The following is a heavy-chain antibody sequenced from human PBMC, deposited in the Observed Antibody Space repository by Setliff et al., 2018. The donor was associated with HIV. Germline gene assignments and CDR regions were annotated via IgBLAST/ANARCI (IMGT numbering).Heavy chain of an antibody. D-gene: IGHD6-13*01. J-gene: IGHJ4*02. Sequence: GGSLRLSCAASGFTFNTYTMNWVRQAPGKGPEWVSSISSSSKSAYYTDAVKGRFTISRDNAKNLLYLQMTNLTAEDTATYYCARGHSSSWYKTLDYWGQGTLVT. V-gene: IGHV3-21*01. CDR1: GFTFNTYT. CDR3: ARGHSSSWYKTLDY. CDR2: ISSSSKSA.